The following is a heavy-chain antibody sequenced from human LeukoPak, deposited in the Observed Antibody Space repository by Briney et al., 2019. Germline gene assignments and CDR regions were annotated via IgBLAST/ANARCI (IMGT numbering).Heavy chain of an antibody. CDR3: ASSPVWSGDPMGYFDY. V-gene: IGHV4-59*01. D-gene: IGHD3-10*01. CDR2: IYYSGST. J-gene: IGHJ4*02. Sequence: SGTLSFTCTVSGGSISSFYWSWIRQPPEKGLEWIGYIYYSGSTNYNPSLKSRVTMSVDTSKDQFSLKLSSVTAADTAVYYCASSPVWSGDPMGYFDYWGQGTLVTVSS. CDR1: GGSISSFY.